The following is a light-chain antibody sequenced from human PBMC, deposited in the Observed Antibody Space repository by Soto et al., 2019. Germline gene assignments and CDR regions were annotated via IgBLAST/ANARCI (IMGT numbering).Light chain of an antibody. J-gene: IGLJ3*02. CDR3: LLSYSGARV. Sequence: QAVVTQEPSLTVSPGGTVTLTCGSSTGTDTSGHYPYWFHQKPGQAPRTLVYNTSDKHSWTPARFSGSLLGGKAALTLSGAQPEDEADFYCLLSYSGARVFGGGTKLTVL. CDR2: NTS. V-gene: IGLV7-46*01. CDR1: TGTDTSGHY.